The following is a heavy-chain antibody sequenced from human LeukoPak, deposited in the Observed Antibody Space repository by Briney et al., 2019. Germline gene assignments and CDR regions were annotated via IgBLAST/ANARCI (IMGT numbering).Heavy chain of an antibody. V-gene: IGHV1-2*02. J-gene: IGHJ6*03. CDR1: GYTFSGFY. CDR2: INPNSGGT. D-gene: IGHD6-19*01. Sequence: ASVKVSCKASGYTFSGFYIHWVRQAPGQGLEWMGWINPNSGGTNYAQKFQGRVTMTRDTSISTAYMELSRLRSDDTAVYYCARDNGGWYYYYYYYMDVWGKGTTVTVSS. CDR3: ARDNGGWYYYYYYYMDV.